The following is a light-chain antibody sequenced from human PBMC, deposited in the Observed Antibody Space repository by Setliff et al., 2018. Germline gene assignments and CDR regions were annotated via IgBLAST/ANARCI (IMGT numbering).Light chain of an antibody. J-gene: IGLJ1*01. CDR3: GSYTNTFGYV. V-gene: IGLV2-14*03. CDR2: DVI. Sequence: QSALTQPASVSGSPGQSITISCTGTSRDVGGNKYVSWYQHHPGKAPKLIIYDVINRPSGISDRFSGSKSGTTASLTISGLQSADEADYFCGSYTNTFGYVFGSGTKVTVL. CDR1: SRDVGGNKY.